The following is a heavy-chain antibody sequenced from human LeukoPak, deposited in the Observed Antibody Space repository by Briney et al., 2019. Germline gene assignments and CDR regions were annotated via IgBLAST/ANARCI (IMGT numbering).Heavy chain of an antibody. J-gene: IGHJ4*02. CDR1: GGSISTYY. CDR3: ARSSSTGSYWADY. V-gene: IGHV4-59*01. D-gene: IGHD1-26*01. CDR2: IYYTGST. Sequence: PSETLSLTCTVSGGSISTYYWSWIRQPPGKGLEWIGYIYYTGSTNYNPSLKSRVTISVDTSKNQFSLKLSSVTAADTAAYYCARSSSTGSYWADYWGQGTLVTVSS.